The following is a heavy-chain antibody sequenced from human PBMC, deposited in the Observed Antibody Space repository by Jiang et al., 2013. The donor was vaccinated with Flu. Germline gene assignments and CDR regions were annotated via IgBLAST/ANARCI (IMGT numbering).Heavy chain of an antibody. V-gene: IGHV7-4-1*02. D-gene: IGHD4-17*01. CDR1: GYSFTTYS. J-gene: IGHJ1*01. Sequence: VQSGSELKKPGASVKISCKTSGYSFTTYSINWVRQAPGQGLEWMGWINPNTGNPIYAQGFTGRFVFSLDTSVSTAYLQINNLETEDTAIYYCARRSPTDYWGLGHLVTVSS. CDR3: ARRSPTDY. CDR2: INPNTGNP.